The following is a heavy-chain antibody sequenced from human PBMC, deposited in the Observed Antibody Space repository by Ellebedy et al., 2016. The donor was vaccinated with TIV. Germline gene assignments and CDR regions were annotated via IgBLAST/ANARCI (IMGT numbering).Heavy chain of an antibody. CDR3: ARDLSIAAAGTLAEDY. D-gene: IGHD6-13*01. CDR2: IYSGGST. Sequence: GESLKISCAASGFTVSSNYMSWVRQAPGKGLEWVSVIYSGGSTYYADSVKRRFTIYSDNSKKTLYLQMNSLRHDDTAVDYCARDLSIAAAGTLAEDYWGQGTLVTVSS. CDR1: GFTVSSNY. J-gene: IGHJ4*02. V-gene: IGHV3-53*01.